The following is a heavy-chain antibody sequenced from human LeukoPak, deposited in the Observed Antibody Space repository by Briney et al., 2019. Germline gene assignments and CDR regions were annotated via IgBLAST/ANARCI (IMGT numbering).Heavy chain of an antibody. CDR3: ARGLDDYYYYGMDV. D-gene: IGHD5-24*01. CDR1: GFTFSSYA. Sequence: GGSLRLSCAASGFTFSSYAMHWVRQAPGKGPEWVAVISYDGSNKYYADSVKGRFTISRDNSKNTLYLQMNSLRAEDTAVYYCARGLDDYYYYGMDVWGQGTTVTVSS. J-gene: IGHJ6*02. V-gene: IGHV3-30*04. CDR2: ISYDGSNK.